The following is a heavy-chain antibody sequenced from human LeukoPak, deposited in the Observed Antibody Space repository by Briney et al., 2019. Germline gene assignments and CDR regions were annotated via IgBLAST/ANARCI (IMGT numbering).Heavy chain of an antibody. CDR3: ARGGGPVLRFDP. CDR1: GGTSSSYA. V-gene: IGHV1-69*01. J-gene: IGHJ5*02. D-gene: IGHD3-3*01. CDR2: IIPIFGTA. Sequence: SVKVSCKASGGTSSSYAISWVRQAPGQGLEWMGGIIPIFGTANYAQKFQGRVTITADESTSTAYMELSSLRSEDTAVYYCARGGGPVLRFDPWGQGTLVTVSS.